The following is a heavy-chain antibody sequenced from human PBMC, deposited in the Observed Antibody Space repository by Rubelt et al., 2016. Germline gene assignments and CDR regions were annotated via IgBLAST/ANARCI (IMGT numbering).Heavy chain of an antibody. V-gene: IGHV4-34*01. D-gene: IGHD3-22*01. Sequence: QVQLQQWGAGLLKPSETLSLTCAVYGGSFSGYYWSWIRQPPGKGLEWIGEINHSGSTNYNPSLKGRVTKSVDTSKNQVSRKLSSVTAAETAGYYCARGDSSGRRPHMDVWGKGTTVTVSS. CDR3: ARGDSSGRRPHMDV. CDR1: GGSFSGYY. CDR2: INHSGST. J-gene: IGHJ6*03.